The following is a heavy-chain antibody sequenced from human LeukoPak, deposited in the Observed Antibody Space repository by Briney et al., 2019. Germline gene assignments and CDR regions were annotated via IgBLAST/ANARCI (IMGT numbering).Heavy chain of an antibody. D-gene: IGHD3-10*01. CDR1: GFTFSSYG. CDR2: IRYDGSNK. Sequence: GGSLRLSCAASGFTFSSYGMHWVRQAPGKGLEWVAFIRYDGSNKYYADSVKGRFTISRDNSKNTLYLQMNSLRAEDTAVYYCAKLWFGEFSPFDYWGQGTLVTVSS. CDR3: AKLWFGEFSPFDY. J-gene: IGHJ4*02. V-gene: IGHV3-30*02.